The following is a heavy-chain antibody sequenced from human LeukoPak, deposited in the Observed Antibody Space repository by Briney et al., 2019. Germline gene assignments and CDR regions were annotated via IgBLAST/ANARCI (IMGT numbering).Heavy chain of an antibody. CDR2: IGWDSDSK. Sequence: PGGSLRLSCAASGFTFDEYTMHWVRQAPGKGLEWVSVIGWDSDSKYYLESVKGRFTISRDNSKNTLYLQMNSLRAEDTAVYYCAKDYRGSGSYLLGSFDYWGQGTLVTVSS. D-gene: IGHD1-26*01. J-gene: IGHJ4*02. CDR1: GFTFDEYT. CDR3: AKDYRGSGSYLLGSFDY. V-gene: IGHV3-43*01.